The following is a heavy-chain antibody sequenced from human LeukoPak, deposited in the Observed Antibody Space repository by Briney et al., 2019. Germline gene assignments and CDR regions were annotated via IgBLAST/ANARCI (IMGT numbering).Heavy chain of an antibody. Sequence: PGGSLRLSCAASGFTFSSSGMSWVRQAPGKGLQWVSVIIGSGSSTYSADSVKGRFTISRDNSRNTLYLQMNSLRAEDTSVYYCARWYYYETSGLYYGSFDNWGQGTLVTVSS. V-gene: IGHV3-23*01. J-gene: IGHJ5*02. CDR1: GFTFSSSG. CDR2: IIGSGSST. CDR3: ARWYYYETSGLYYGSFDN. D-gene: IGHD3-22*01.